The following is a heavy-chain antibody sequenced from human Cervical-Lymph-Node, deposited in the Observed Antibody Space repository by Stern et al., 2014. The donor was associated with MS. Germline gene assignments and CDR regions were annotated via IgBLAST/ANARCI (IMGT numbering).Heavy chain of an antibody. J-gene: IGHJ4*02. CDR3: ARTYVRAFDY. CDR1: GYTFTNYG. D-gene: IGHD3-16*01. CDR2: ISAYNGDT. V-gene: IGHV1-18*01. Sequence: VQLVESGSEVKKPRASVQVSCKASGYTFTNYGITSVRQAPGRRLGWMGWISAYNGDTNYAQNLQGRVTMTTDTSMTTAYMELRSLRSDDTAVYYCARTYVRAFDYWGQGSLVTVSS.